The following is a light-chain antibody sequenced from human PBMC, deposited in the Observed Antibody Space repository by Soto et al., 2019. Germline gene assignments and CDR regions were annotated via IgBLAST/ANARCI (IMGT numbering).Light chain of an antibody. V-gene: IGKV3-11*01. Sequence: EIVLTQSPATLSLSPGERATLSCRASQSVSSYLAWYQQKPGQAPRLLIYDASNRATGIPARFSGSGSGTDFTLNISSLETEEFAVYYCQQGSNWPLFTFGPGTKVYIK. CDR3: QQGSNWPLFT. CDR2: DAS. J-gene: IGKJ3*01. CDR1: QSVSSY.